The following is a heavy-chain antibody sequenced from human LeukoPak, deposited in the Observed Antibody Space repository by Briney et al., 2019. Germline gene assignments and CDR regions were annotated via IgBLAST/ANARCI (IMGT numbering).Heavy chain of an antibody. V-gene: IGHV3-23*01. J-gene: IGHJ4*02. Sequence: PGGSLRLSCAVSGFTFSSYAMTWVRQAPGKGLEWVSGISGSGGSTFYADSVEGRLTIYRDNAKNTVYLQMNGLRVEDTAIYYCAGTTYDDFSSLVGVHYWGQGARVTVSS. CDR3: AGTTYDDFSSLVGVHY. D-gene: IGHD3-3*01. CDR1: GFTFSSYA. CDR2: ISGSGGST.